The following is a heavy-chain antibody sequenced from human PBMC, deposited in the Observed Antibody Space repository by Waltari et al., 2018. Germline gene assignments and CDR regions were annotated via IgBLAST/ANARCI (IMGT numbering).Heavy chain of an antibody. CDR1: GGTFSSYA. J-gene: IGHJ6*02. D-gene: IGHD4-17*01. Sequence: QVQLVQSGAEVKKPGSSVKVSCKASGGTFSSYALSWVRQATGQGLDWMGGIIPIFGTANYAQKFQGRVTITTDESTSTAYMELSSLRSEDTAVYYCARSYGDYAPYYYYGMDVWGQGTTVTVSS. V-gene: IGHV1-69*05. CDR2: IIPIFGTA. CDR3: ARSYGDYAPYYYYGMDV.